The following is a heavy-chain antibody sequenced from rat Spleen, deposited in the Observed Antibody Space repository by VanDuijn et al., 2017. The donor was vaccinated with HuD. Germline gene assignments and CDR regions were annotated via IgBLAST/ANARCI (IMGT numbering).Heavy chain of an antibody. CDR1: GFSLISYS. D-gene: IGHD1-12*02. J-gene: IGHJ2*01. CDR3: ARDRGSFDY. Sequence: QVQLKESGPGLVQPSQTLSLTCTVSGFSLISYSVHWVRQPPGKGLEWMGGLWGDGSTDYNSTLKSRLSISRDTSKSQLYLKMNSLQTGDTATYYCARDRGSFDYWGQGVMVTVSS. CDR2: LWGDGST. V-gene: IGHV2-1*01.